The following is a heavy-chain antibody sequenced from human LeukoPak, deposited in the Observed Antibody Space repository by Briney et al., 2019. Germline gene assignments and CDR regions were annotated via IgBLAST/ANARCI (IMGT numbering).Heavy chain of an antibody. CDR1: GYTFTGYY. V-gene: IGHV1-2*02. Sequence: ASVKVSCKASGYTFTGYYIHWVRQAPGQGLEWMGWINPNSGDTNFAQRWQGRVTMTSDTSISAAYMEMSRLRSDDTAIYYCARGPREGFDYWGQGTLATVSS. CDR2: INPNSGDT. J-gene: IGHJ4*02. CDR3: ARGPREGFDY.